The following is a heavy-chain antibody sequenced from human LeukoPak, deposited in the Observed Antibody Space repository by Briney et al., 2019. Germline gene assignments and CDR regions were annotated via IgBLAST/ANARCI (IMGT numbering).Heavy chain of an antibody. Sequence: TSETLSLTCTVSGGSISSYYWSWIRQPPGKGLEWIGYIYYSGSTNYNPSLESRVTISVDTSKNQFSLKLSSVTAADTAVYYCARRRCSSTSCYAYRVVVNWFDPWGQGTLVTVSS. CDR1: GGSISSYY. J-gene: IGHJ5*02. CDR3: ARRRCSSTSCYAYRVVVNWFDP. V-gene: IGHV4-59*12. CDR2: IYYSGST. D-gene: IGHD2-2*01.